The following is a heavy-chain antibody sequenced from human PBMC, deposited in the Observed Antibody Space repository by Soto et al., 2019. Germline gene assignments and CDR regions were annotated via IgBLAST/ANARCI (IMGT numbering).Heavy chain of an antibody. CDR1: GFSFGSYA. J-gene: IGHJ4*02. CDR2: ISGSDSKT. Sequence: PGGSLRLSCAASGFSFGSYALSWVRQAPGKGLEWVSTISGSDSKTFYADSVKGRFSISRDTSQSTLYLQMNSPRADDTAMYYCARWSYLDYWGQGTRVTVSS. V-gene: IGHV3-23*01. CDR3: ARWSYLDY. D-gene: IGHD3-3*01.